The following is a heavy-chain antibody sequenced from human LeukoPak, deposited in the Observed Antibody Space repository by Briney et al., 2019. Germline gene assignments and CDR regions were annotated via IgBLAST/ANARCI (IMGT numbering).Heavy chain of an antibody. CDR3: ARDGLPYYFDY. CDR2: ISSSGSTI. V-gene: IGHV3-48*03. CDR1: GFTFSSYE. J-gene: IGHJ4*02. D-gene: IGHD5-12*01. Sequence: GGSLRLSCAASGFTFSSYEMNWVRQAPGKGLEWVSYISSSGSTIYYADSVKGRFTISRDNAKNSLYLRMNSLRAEDTAVYYCARDGLPYYFDYWGQGTLVTVSS.